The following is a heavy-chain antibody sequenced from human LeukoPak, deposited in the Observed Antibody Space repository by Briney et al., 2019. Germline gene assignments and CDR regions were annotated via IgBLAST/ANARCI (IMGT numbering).Heavy chain of an antibody. D-gene: IGHD4-17*01. J-gene: IGHJ4*02. Sequence: GGSLRLSCAASGFTFSSYAMHWVRQAPGKGLEWVAVISYDGSNKYYADSVKGRFTISRDNSKNTLYLQMNSLRAEDTAVYYCARWGYGVRGNYWGQGTLVTVSS. CDR2: ISYDGSNK. CDR3: ARWGYGVRGNY. V-gene: IGHV3-30-3*01. CDR1: GFTFSSYA.